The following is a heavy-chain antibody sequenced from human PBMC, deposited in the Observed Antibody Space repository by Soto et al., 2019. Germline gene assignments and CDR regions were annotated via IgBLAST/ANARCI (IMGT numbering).Heavy chain of an antibody. CDR3: AREQGTSGLGVCDC. CDR2: IWLDGSKE. J-gene: IGHJ4*02. Sequence: QVQLVESGGGVVQPGSSLRLSCATSGFTFTNYGMHWVRQAPGKGLEWVAVIWLDGSKENYADSVKGRFTITRDNSKNTEYLETNSLRAEDTADYDCAREQGTSGLGVCDCRCQGTLVTVAS. CDR1: GFTFTNYG. D-gene: IGHD3-10*01. V-gene: IGHV3-33*01.